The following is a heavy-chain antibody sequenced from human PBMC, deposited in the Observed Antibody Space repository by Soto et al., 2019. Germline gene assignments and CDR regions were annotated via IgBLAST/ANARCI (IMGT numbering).Heavy chain of an antibody. CDR3: ARDFYDGSLHKYYYYYGMDV. CDR2: INHSGST. D-gene: IGHD5-12*01. Sequence: SETLSLTCAVYGGSFSGYYWSWIRQPPGKGLEWIGEINHSGSTNYNPSLKSRVTISVDTSKNQFSLKLSSVTAADTAVYYCARDFYDGSLHKYYYYYGMDVWGQGTTVTVSS. J-gene: IGHJ6*02. CDR1: GGSFSGYY. V-gene: IGHV4-34*01.